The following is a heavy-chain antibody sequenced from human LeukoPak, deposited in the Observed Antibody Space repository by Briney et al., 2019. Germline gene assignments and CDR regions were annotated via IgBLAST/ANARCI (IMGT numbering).Heavy chain of an antibody. J-gene: IGHJ4*02. Sequence: SETLSLTCSVSGDSTRSYYWSWIRQSPGKGLEWIGYIYYSGNIKYSPSLKSRVTISVDTSKNEVSLMLTSVTAADTAVYYCAALGDVWGAHLAYWGQGILVTVSS. V-gene: IGHV4-59*01. CDR3: AALGDVWGAHLAY. CDR2: IYYSGNI. CDR1: GDSTRSYY. D-gene: IGHD3-3*01.